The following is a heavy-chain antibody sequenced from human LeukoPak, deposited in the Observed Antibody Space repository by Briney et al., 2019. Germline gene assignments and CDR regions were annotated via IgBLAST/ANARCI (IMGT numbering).Heavy chain of an antibody. CDR2: IYYSGST. V-gene: IGHV4-59*08. Sequence: SETLSLTCTVSGGSISSHYWSWIRQTPGKGLEWIGYIYYSGSTNYNPSLKSRVTISVDTSKNQFSLKLSSVTAADTAVYYCARGPLYCGGDCYFYGMDVWGQGTTVTVSS. CDR3: ARGPLYCGGDCYFYGMDV. D-gene: IGHD2-21*01. CDR1: GGSISSHY. J-gene: IGHJ6*02.